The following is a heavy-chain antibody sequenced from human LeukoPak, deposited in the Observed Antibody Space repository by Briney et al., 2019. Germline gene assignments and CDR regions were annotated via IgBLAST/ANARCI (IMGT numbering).Heavy chain of an antibody. CDR1: GFTFNNYA. CDR2: ISGSGGST. Sequence: GGSLRLSCAASGFTFNNYAMSWVRQAPGKGLEWVSAISGSGGSTYYTDSVTGRFTISRDNSKNTLYLQMNSLRAEDTALYYCASLDYFDSSDYGNYWGQGTLVTVSS. D-gene: IGHD3-22*01. CDR3: ASLDYFDSSDYGNY. V-gene: IGHV3-23*01. J-gene: IGHJ4*02.